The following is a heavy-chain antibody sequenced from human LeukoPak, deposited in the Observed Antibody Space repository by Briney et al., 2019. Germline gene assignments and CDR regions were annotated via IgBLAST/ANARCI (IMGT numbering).Heavy chain of an antibody. J-gene: IGHJ4*02. Sequence: GGSLRLSCAASGFTFSSYSMNWVRQAPGKGLEWVSSISSSSSYIYYADSVKGRFTISRDNAKNSLYPQMNSLRGEDTAVYYCARAEDGSGSYYSGIDWGQGTLVTVSS. CDR2: ISSSSSYI. D-gene: IGHD3-10*01. CDR1: GFTFSSYS. V-gene: IGHV3-21*01. CDR3: ARAEDGSGSYYSGID.